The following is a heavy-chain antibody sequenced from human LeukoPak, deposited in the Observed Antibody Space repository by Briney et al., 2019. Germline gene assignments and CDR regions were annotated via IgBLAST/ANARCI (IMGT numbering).Heavy chain of an antibody. V-gene: IGHV3-30-3*01. D-gene: IGHD3-10*01. CDR3: ARDFYGSGSSSFDY. Sequence: GGSLRLSCAASGFTFSSYAMHWVRQAPGRGLEWVAVISYDGSNKYYADSVKGRFTISRDNSKNTLYLQMNSLRAEDTAVYCCARDFYGSGSSSFDYWGQGTLVTVSS. CDR2: ISYDGSNK. CDR1: GFTFSSYA. J-gene: IGHJ4*02.